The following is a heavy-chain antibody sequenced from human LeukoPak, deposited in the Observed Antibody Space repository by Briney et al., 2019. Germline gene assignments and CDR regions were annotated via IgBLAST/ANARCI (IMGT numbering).Heavy chain of an antibody. D-gene: IGHD6-13*01. V-gene: IGHV1-46*01. CDR1: GYRFTSYY. CDR2: INASGGST. J-gene: IGHJ5*02. Sequence: ASVKVSCKASGYRFTSYYMHWVRQAPGQGLEWMGIINASGGSTTYAQKFQGRVTMTRDTSTSTVYMELSSLRSEDTAVYYCARDLIAAAGTAWFDPWGQGTLVTVSS. CDR3: ARDLIAAAGTAWFDP.